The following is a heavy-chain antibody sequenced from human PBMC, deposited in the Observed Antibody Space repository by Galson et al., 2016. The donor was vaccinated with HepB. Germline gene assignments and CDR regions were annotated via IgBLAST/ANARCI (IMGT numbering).Heavy chain of an antibody. J-gene: IGHJ2*01. D-gene: IGHD3-10*01. Sequence: SLRLSCAASGFAFSGYAMHWVRQAPGKGLEWVAIITYDGTNKFYADSEQGRFTISRDNSRNTLFLQMNSLRADDTAVYYCGRDMSGSSYWYLDVWGRGSLVTVSS. CDR2: ITYDGTNK. CDR3: GRDMSGSSYWYLDV. CDR1: GFAFSGYA. V-gene: IGHV3-30*04.